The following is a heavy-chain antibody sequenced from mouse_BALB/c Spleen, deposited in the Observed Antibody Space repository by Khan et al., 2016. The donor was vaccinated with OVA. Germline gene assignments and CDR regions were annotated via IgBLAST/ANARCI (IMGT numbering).Heavy chain of an antibody. Sequence: QVRLQQSGAELVRPGTSVKVSCKASGYAFTNYLIEWIKQRPGQGLEWIGVINPGSGGTNYNEKFKDKATLTADKSSSIAYMQLSSPTSDDSAVYFWTRPGDDYYGSSLFYAMDYWGQGTSVTVSS. CDR3: TRPGDDYYGSSLFYAMDY. D-gene: IGHD1-1*01. CDR1: GYAFTNYL. CDR2: INPGSGGT. V-gene: IGHV1-54*01. J-gene: IGHJ4*01.